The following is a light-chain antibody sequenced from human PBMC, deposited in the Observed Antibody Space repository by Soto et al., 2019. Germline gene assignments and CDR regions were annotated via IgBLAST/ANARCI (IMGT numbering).Light chain of an antibody. CDR1: QSLSNTF. Sequence: NGLTQSPGTLSLSPGERATLSCRASQSLSNTFLSWYQQKPGQAPRLLIYGVFSRATGIPDRFSGSGSGTDFTLTISRLEPEDSAVYFCHQYAYSPRTFGQGTKVDIK. CDR3: HQYAYSPRT. CDR2: GVF. J-gene: IGKJ1*01. V-gene: IGKV3-20*01.